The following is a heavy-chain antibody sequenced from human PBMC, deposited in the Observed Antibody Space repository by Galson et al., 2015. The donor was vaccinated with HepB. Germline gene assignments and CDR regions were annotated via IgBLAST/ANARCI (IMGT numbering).Heavy chain of an antibody. CDR1: GDSVSSNSAA. J-gene: IGHJ4*02. Sequence: CAISGDSVSSNSAAWNWIRQSPSRGLEWLGRTYYRSKWYNDYAVSVKSRITINPDTSKNQFSLQLNSVTPEDTAVYYCARGRLYSSSWYDYFDYWGQGTLVTVSS. CDR3: ARGRLYSSSWYDYFDY. D-gene: IGHD6-13*01. V-gene: IGHV6-1*01. CDR2: TYYRSKWYN.